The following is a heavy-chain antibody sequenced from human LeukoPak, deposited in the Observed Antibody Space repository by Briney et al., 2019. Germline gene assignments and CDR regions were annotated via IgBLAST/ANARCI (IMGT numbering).Heavy chain of an antibody. J-gene: IGHJ4*02. V-gene: IGHV4-34*01. CDR2: INHSGST. CDR3: AVAGTNLSTDY. CDR1: GGSFSGYY. D-gene: IGHD6-19*01. Sequence: SETLSLTCAVYGGSFSGYYWSWIRQPPGKGLEWIGEINHSGSTNYNPSLKSRVTVSVDTSKNQFSLKLSSVTAADTAVYYCAVAGTNLSTDYWGRGTLVTVYS.